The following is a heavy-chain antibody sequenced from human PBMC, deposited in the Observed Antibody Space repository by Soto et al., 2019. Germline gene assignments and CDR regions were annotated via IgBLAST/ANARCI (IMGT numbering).Heavy chain of an antibody. CDR3: ARRGFLSY. CDR1: GFTFSSYG. Sequence: GGSLRLSCAASGFTFSSYGISWVRQAPGKGLEWVSAISGSGGNTYYADSVKGRFTISRDNSKNTLYLQMNSLRAEDMAVYYCARRGFLSYWGQGTLVTVSS. V-gene: IGHV3-23*01. J-gene: IGHJ4*02. D-gene: IGHD3-3*01. CDR2: ISGSGGNT.